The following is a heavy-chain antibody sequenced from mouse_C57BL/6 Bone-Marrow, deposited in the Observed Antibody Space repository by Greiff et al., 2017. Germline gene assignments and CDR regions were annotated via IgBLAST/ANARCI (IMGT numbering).Heavy chain of an antibody. Sequence: EVKLVESGGGLVKPGGSLKLSCAASGFTFSSYTMSWVRQTPEKRLEWVATISGGGGNTYYPVSVKGRFTISRDNAKNTLYLQMSSLRSEDTALYYCARHRGYYDYDDGFAYWGQGTLVTVSA. V-gene: IGHV5-9*01. CDR3: ARHRGYYDYDDGFAY. J-gene: IGHJ3*01. D-gene: IGHD2-4*01. CDR1: GFTFSSYT. CDR2: ISGGGGNT.